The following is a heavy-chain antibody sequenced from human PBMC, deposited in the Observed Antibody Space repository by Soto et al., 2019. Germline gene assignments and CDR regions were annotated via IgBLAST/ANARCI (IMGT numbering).Heavy chain of an antibody. J-gene: IGHJ6*02. V-gene: IGHV3-21*01. CDR1: GFTFSSYS. D-gene: IGHD3-3*01. Sequence: GGSLRLSCAASGFTFSSYSMNWVRQAPGKXLEWVSSISSSSSYIYYADSVKGRFTISRDNAKNSLYLQMNSLRAEDTAVYYCARDSITIFGVVRDPSYYYYGMDVWGQGTTVTVSS. CDR2: ISSSSSYI. CDR3: ARDSITIFGVVRDPSYYYYGMDV.